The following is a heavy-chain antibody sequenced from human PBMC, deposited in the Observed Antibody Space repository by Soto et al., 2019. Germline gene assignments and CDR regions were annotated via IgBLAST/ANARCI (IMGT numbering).Heavy chain of an antibody. CDR2: VYYSGSS. D-gene: IGHD3-22*01. CDR3: ARMSYYYDKWYFDL. Sequence: QLQESGPGLVKPSQTLSLTCSVSGGSINNDDFYWSWLRQTPGKGLQWIGYVYYSGSSDCIPTIKSRLSMSIDKSKIQFTLKLSSVTAADTAIYYCARMSYYYDKWYFDLWGRGTLVTVSS. V-gene: IGHV4-30-4*01. CDR1: GGSINNDDFY. J-gene: IGHJ2*01.